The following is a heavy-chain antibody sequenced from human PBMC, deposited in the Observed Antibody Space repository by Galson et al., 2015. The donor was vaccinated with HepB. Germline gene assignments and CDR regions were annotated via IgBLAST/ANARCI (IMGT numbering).Heavy chain of an antibody. CDR2: ISYDGSNK. V-gene: IGHV3-30*04. J-gene: IGHJ4*02. Sequence: SLRLSCATSGFTFRNYAMNWVRQAPGKGLEWVAVISYDGSNKNYADSVRGRFTISRDNAENTLYFQMNTLRSEDTAVYFCARDYCDSGDYIPGPGPFDHWGQGVLVTVSS. D-gene: IGHD3-22*01. CDR3: ARDYCDSGDYIPGPGPFDH. CDR1: GFTFRNYA.